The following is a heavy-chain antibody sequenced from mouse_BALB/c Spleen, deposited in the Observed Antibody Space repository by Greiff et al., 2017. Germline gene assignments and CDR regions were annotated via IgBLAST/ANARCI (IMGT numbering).Heavy chain of an antibody. D-gene: IGHD1-1*01. Sequence: VKLVESGAELVRPGSSVTISCKASGYAFSSYWLYWVKQRPGQGLEWIGQIYPGDGDTNYNGKFKGKATLTADKSSSTAYMQLSSLTSEDSAVYFCAGGGSSYGYFDVWGAGTTVTVSS. CDR1: GYAFSSYW. J-gene: IGHJ1*01. CDR2: IYPGDGDT. CDR3: AGGGSSYGYFDV. V-gene: IGHV1-80*01.